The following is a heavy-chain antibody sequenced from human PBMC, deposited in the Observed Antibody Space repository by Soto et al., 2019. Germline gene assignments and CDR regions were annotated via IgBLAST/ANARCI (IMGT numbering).Heavy chain of an antibody. CDR2: ISYDGSNK. J-gene: IGHJ5*02. CDR1: GFTFSNYG. CDR3: AKDSLPVAFSYNWFDP. Sequence: GGSLRLSCAASGFTFSNYGMHWVRQAPGKGLEWVAVISYDGSNKYYADSVKGRFTISRDNSKNTLYLQMNSLRAEDTAVYYCAKDSLPVAFSYNWFDPWGHGTMVTVSS. V-gene: IGHV3-30*18. D-gene: IGHD2-2*01.